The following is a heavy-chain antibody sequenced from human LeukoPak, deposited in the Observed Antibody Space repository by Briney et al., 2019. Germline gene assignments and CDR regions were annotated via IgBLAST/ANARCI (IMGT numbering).Heavy chain of an antibody. V-gene: IGHV3-48*01. Sequence: GGSLRLSCAASGFTFSDYNMNWVRQSPGKGLEWVSYISSSSSTIYYADSVKGRFTISRDNAKNSLYLQMNSLRAEDTAVYYCARDRRYSGSFYVRWGQFSDYWGQGTLVTVSS. CDR2: ISSSSSTI. CDR1: GFTFSDYN. D-gene: IGHD1-26*01. CDR3: ARDRRYSGSFYVRWGQFSDY. J-gene: IGHJ4*02.